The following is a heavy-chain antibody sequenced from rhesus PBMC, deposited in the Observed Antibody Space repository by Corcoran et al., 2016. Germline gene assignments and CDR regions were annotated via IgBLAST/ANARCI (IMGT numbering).Heavy chain of an antibody. CDR2: IYPGDSDT. J-gene: IGHJ1*01. D-gene: IGHD6S26*01. V-gene: IGHV5-43*01. Sequence: EVQRVQSGAEVKRPGEALRIYCKTSGSSFTCYWFSWVRQRPGKGLEWMAIIYPGDSDTRYSPSFQGQVTISADKSISTAYLQWSSLKASDTATYYCAKDGGDSSGWSAVGDFEFWGQGALVTVSS. CDR1: GSSFTCYW. CDR3: AKDGGDSSGWSAVGDFEF.